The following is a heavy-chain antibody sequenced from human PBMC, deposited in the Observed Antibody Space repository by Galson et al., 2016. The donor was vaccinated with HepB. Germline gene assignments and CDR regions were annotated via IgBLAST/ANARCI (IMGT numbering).Heavy chain of an antibody. D-gene: IGHD6-6*01. CDR2: ISYDGNYK. J-gene: IGHJ6*03. Sequence: SLRLSCAASGFTFRSYGMHWVRQAPGKGLEWVAVISYDGNYKYYADAVKGRFTISRDDSKNTVFLQMSSLRAEDTAVYYCAKSGSSSSYQYMDVWGKGTTVSVSS. CDR3: AKSGSSSSYQYMDV. CDR1: GFTFRSYG. V-gene: IGHV3-30*18.